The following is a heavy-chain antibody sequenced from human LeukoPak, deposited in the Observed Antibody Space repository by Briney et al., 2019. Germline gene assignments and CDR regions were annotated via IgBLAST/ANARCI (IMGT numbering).Heavy chain of an antibody. J-gene: IGHJ4*02. V-gene: IGHV1-18*01. D-gene: IGHD3-9*01. CDR3: ARGLPRYFDWFYYFDY. Sequence: GASVKVSCKASGGTFSSYAISWVRQAPGQGLEWMGWISAYNGNTNYAQKLQGRVTMTTDTSTSTAYMELRSLRSDDTAVYYCARGLPRYFDWFYYFDYWGQGTLVTVSS. CDR1: GGTFSSYA. CDR2: ISAYNGNT.